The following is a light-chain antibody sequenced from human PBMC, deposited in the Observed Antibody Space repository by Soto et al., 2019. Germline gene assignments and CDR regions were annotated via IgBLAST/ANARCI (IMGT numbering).Light chain of an antibody. CDR3: QQYYNTPLT. J-gene: IGKJ4*01. CDR1: QNLVYGSNNDSY. V-gene: IGKV4-1*01. Sequence: DIVMTQSPDSLAVSLGERATINCKSSQNLVYGSNNDSYLAWDQQRRGHRPKQLFYWASTRESGVPDRFSGSGSGTDFSLTISNLQAEDVAIYYCQQYYNTPLTFGGGTKVEIK. CDR2: WAS.